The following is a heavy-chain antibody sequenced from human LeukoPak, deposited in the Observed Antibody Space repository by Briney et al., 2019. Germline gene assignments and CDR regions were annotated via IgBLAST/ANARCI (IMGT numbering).Heavy chain of an antibody. J-gene: IGHJ4*02. D-gene: IGHD2-21*02. Sequence: GGSLRLSCAASGFTFSSHSMNWVRQAPGKGLEWVSSISHSSTYIYYADSLKGRFTISRDNAKDSLYLQMNSLRAEDTAVYYCARDVTLDYWGQGSLVTVSS. CDR3: ARDVTLDY. CDR1: GFTFSSHS. V-gene: IGHV3-21*01. CDR2: ISHSSTYI.